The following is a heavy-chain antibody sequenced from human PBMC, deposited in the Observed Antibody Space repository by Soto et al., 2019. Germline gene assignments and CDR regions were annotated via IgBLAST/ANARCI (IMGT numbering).Heavy chain of an antibody. D-gene: IGHD2-21*01. V-gene: IGHV4-30-4*01. CDR3: ARLCAYYQSLDP. J-gene: IGHJ5*02. CDR1: GDSISSGYYY. CDR2: IYYSGST. Sequence: PSETLYLTCTVSGDSISSGYYYWNWIRQPPGKGLEWIGYIYYSGSTYYNPSLKSRVTISVDASKNQFSLKLSSVTAADTAVYYCARLCAYYQSLDPWGRGTRVSVSS.